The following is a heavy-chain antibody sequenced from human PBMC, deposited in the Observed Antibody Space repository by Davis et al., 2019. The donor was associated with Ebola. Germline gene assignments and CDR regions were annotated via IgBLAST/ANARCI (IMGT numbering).Heavy chain of an antibody. D-gene: IGHD3-22*01. CDR1: GFTFSSYA. Sequence: GESLKISCAASGFTFSSYAMHWVRQAPGKGLEWVAVISYDGSNKYYADSVKGRFTISRDNSKNTLYLQMNSLRAEDTAVYYCARDCTPITMIVVGPEGAFDIWGQGTMVTVSS. V-gene: IGHV3-30-3*01. CDR3: ARDCTPITMIVVGPEGAFDI. J-gene: IGHJ3*02. CDR2: ISYDGSNK.